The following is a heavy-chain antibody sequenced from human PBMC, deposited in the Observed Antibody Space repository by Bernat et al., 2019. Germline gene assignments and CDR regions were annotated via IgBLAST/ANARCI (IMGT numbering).Heavy chain of an antibody. Sequence: EVQLVESGGGLVQPGGSLRLSCAASGFTFSNYTMSWVRQAPGKGLEWVSRISESGDKKYYADSVKGRFTISRDNSRNTLYLQMNSLRVEDAALYCCAKGSGFDSWGQGTLVTVSS. CDR3: AKGSGFDS. V-gene: IGHV3-23*04. CDR1: GFTFSNYT. J-gene: IGHJ4*02. D-gene: IGHD2-15*01. CDR2: ISESGDKK.